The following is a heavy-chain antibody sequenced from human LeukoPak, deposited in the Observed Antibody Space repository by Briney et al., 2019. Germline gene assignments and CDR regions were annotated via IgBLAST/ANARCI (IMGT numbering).Heavy chain of an antibody. V-gene: IGHV1-18*04. J-gene: IGHJ5*02. Sequence: ASVKVSCKASGYTFTSYGITWVREAPGQGPEWMGWISGSTGNTHYAQNVQGRVTMTTDTATSTAYMELRSLGSDDTAVYYCARVGRDCSSINCYWEDWFDPWGQGTLVIVSS. CDR1: GYTFTSYG. D-gene: IGHD2-2*01. CDR3: ARVGRDCSSINCYWEDWFDP. CDR2: ISGSTGNT.